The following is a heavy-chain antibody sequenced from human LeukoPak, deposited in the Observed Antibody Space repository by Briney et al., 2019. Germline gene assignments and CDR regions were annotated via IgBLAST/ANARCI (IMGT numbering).Heavy chain of an antibody. J-gene: IGHJ4*02. Sequence: PRGSLRLSSAASRFTFSSYSMNSVRQAPGKGGGWVSYIRSSSSTIYYADSVKGRFTTSRDNAKNSLYLQMNSLRAEDTAVYYCARQRAGFTVTTSDYWGQGTLVTVSS. D-gene: IGHD4-17*01. CDR3: ARQRAGFTVTTSDY. CDR1: RFTFSSYS. V-gene: IGHV3-48*01. CDR2: IRSSSSTI.